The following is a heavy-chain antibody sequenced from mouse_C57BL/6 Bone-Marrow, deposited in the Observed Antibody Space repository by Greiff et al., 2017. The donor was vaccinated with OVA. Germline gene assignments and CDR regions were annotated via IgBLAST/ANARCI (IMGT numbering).Heavy chain of an antibody. CDR3: ARHGDYGSLLDY. J-gene: IGHJ2*01. D-gene: IGHD1-1*01. CDR2: ISSGGSYT. CDR1: GFTFSSYG. V-gene: IGHV5-6*01. Sequence: EVKVIESGGDLVKPGGSLKLSCAASGFTFSSYGMSWVRQTPDKRLEWVATISSGGSYTYYPDSVKGRFTISRDNAKNTLYLQMSSLKAEDTARYYCARHGDYGSLLDYWGQGTTLTVSS.